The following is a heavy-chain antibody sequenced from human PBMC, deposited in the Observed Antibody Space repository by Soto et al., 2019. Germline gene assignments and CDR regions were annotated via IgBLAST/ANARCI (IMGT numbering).Heavy chain of an antibody. V-gene: IGHV1-2*04. CDR1: GYTFTGYY. D-gene: IGHD2-21*02. J-gene: IGHJ5*02. CDR3: ARGPDVVVTAIPSNWFDP. CDR2: INPNSGGT. Sequence: ASVKVSCKASGYTFTGYYIHWVRQAPGQGLEWMGWINPNSGGTNYAQKFQGWVTMTRDTSISTAYMELSRLRSDDTAVYYCARGPDVVVTAIPSNWFDPWGQGTLVTVSS.